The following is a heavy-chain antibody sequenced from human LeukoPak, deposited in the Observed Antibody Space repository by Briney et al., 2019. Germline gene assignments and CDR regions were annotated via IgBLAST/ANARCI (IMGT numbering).Heavy chain of an antibody. J-gene: IGHJ6*02. D-gene: IGHD3-3*01. CDR3: ASGVTYYDFWSGYYSSGSSYYYYYGMDV. Sequence: SVKVSCKASGGTFSSYAISWVRQAPGQGLEWMGRIIPILGIANYAQKFQGRVTITADKSTSTAYMELSSLRSEDTAVCYCASGVTYYDFWSGYYSSGSSYYYYYGMDVWGQGTTVTVSS. V-gene: IGHV1-69*04. CDR2: IIPILGIA. CDR1: GGTFSSYA.